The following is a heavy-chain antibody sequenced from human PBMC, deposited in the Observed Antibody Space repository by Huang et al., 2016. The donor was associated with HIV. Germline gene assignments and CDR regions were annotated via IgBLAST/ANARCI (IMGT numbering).Heavy chain of an antibody. D-gene: IGHD6-13*01. J-gene: IGHJ5*02. V-gene: IGHV1-69*01. CDR1: GGTFSSCG. Sequence: QVQLVQSGAEVKKPGSSVKVSCRASGGTFSSCGISWVRQAPGQGLEWMGGIIPIFGTPNYAQKVQGRVTITADESTSTAYMERSSLRSEDTAVYYCARWEAAADNNWFDPWGQGTLVTVSS. CDR3: ARWEAAADNNWFDP. CDR2: IIPIFGTP.